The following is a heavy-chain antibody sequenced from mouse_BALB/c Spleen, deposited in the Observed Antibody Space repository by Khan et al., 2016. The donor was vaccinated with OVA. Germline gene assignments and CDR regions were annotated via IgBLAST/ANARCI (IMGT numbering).Heavy chain of an antibody. CDR1: GFSLTSYG. J-gene: IGHJ4*01. Sequence: QVQLKESGPGLVAPSQSLSITCTVSGFSLTSYGVHWVRQPPGKGLEWLGVIWAGGSTNYNSALMYRLSIRKDNSKSKVFLKMNSQQTDDTAMYYCARGDGYYEDAMDYWGQGTSVTVSS. CDR2: IWAGGST. V-gene: IGHV2-9*02. CDR3: ARGDGYYEDAMDY. D-gene: IGHD2-3*01.